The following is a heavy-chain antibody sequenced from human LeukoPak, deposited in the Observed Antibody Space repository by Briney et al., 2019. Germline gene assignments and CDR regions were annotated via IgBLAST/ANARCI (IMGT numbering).Heavy chain of an antibody. V-gene: IGHV4-39*07. J-gene: IGHJ3*02. D-gene: IGHD1-26*01. CDR3: AKDTVGATFPGAFDI. CDR1: GGSISGSTYY. CDR2: FYYSGST. Sequence: SETLSLTCTVSGGSISGSTYYWGWIRQTPGKGLEWIGSFYYSGSTYYNPSLKSRVIISVDTSKNQFSLKLSSVAAADTAVYYCAKDTVGATFPGAFDIWGQGTMVTVSS.